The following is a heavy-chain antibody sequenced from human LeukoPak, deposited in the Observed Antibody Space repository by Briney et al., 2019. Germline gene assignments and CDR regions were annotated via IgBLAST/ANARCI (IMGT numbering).Heavy chain of an antibody. CDR1: GYIFTSYG. J-gene: IGHJ6*03. Sequence: ASVKVSCKASGYIFTSYGISWVRQAPGQGLEWMGWISAYNGNTNYAQKLQGRVTMTTDTSTSTAYMELRSLRSDDTAVYYCARDRGAPYYYYMDVWGKGTTVTVSS. CDR2: ISAYNGNT. D-gene: IGHD3-10*01. CDR3: ARDRGAPYYYYMDV. V-gene: IGHV1-18*01.